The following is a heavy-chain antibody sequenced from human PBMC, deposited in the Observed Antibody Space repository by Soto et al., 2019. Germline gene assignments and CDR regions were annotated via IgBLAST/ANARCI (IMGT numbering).Heavy chain of an antibody. CDR2: ISSSSSYI. D-gene: IGHD6-6*01. CDR1: GFTFSSYS. V-gene: IGHV3-21*01. Sequence: LRLSCAASGFTFSSYSMNWVRQAPGKGLEWVSSISSSSSYIYYADSVKGRFTISRDNAKNSLYLQMNSLRAEDTAVYYCARDPTIAARPGGFDPWGQGTLVTVSS. CDR3: ARDPTIAARPGGFDP. J-gene: IGHJ5*02.